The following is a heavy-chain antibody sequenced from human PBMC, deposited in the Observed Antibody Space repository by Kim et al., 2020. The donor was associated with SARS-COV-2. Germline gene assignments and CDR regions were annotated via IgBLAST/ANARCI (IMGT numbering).Heavy chain of an antibody. Sequence: GESLKISCKGSGYSFTSYWIGWVRQMPGKGLEWMGIIYPGDSDTRYSPSFQGQVTISADKSISTAYLQWSSLKASDTAMYYCARHSGPPDNSGYDLDPDYWGQGTLVTVSS. V-gene: IGHV5-51*01. D-gene: IGHD5-12*01. CDR3: ARHSGPPDNSGYDLDPDY. CDR2: IYPGDSDT. CDR1: GYSFTSYW. J-gene: IGHJ4*02.